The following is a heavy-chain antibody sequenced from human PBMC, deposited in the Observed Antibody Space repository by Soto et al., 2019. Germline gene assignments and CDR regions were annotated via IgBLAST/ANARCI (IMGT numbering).Heavy chain of an antibody. V-gene: IGHV3-48*01. CDR2: ISNSESTI. CDR3: AKDQGFRYYGSGVPLLGPYYGMDV. D-gene: IGHD3-10*01. CDR1: GFTFSSYT. Sequence: PGVSLRLSCAASGFTFSSYTMNWVRQAPGKGLEWISYISNSESTIYYADSVKGRFTISRDNSKNTLYLQMNSLRAEDTAVYYCAKDQGFRYYGSGVPLLGPYYGMDVWGQGTTVTVSS. J-gene: IGHJ6*02.